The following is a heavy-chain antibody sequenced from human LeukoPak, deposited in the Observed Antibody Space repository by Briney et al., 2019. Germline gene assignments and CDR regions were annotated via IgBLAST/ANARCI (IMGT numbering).Heavy chain of an antibody. CDR2: IYYSGST. CDR1: GGSISSSSYY. D-gene: IGHD3-3*01. J-gene: IGHJ5*02. CDR3: ARHRYDFWSGWRFRNWFDP. Sequence: SETLSLTCTVSGGSISSSSYYWGWIRQPPGKGLEWIGSIYYSGSTYYNPSLKSRVTISVDTSKNQFSLKLSSVTAADTAVYYCARHRYDFWSGWRFRNWFDPWGQGTLVTVSS. V-gene: IGHV4-39*01.